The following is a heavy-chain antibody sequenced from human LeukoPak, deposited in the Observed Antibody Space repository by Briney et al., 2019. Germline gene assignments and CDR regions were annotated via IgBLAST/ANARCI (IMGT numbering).Heavy chain of an antibody. CDR2: IHSDGTAT. D-gene: IGHD5/OR15-5a*01. V-gene: IGHV3-74*01. CDR3: ARGGSTWLGY. CDR1: GLTFSTYW. J-gene: IGHJ4*02. Sequence: TGGSLRLSCAASGLTFSTYWMHWVRQIPGKGLVWVSRIHSDGTATNYADSVKGRFTISRDNAKNTLYLQMNSLRTEDMAVYYCARGGSTWLGYWGQGTLVTVSS.